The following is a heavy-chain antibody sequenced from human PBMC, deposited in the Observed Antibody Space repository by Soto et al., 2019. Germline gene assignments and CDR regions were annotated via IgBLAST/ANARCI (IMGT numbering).Heavy chain of an antibody. CDR1: GFTLSTYT. J-gene: IGHJ4*02. CDR2: MSFDGSHK. CDR3: ARDKFPTLVVDAEY. V-gene: IGHV3-30-3*01. Sequence: GGSLRLSCVASGFTLSTYTMHWVRQAPGKGLECVAVMSFDGSHKYYAESVKGRFTMSRDNSKNTLYLQMNSLTTEDTAVYYCARDKFPTLVVDAEYWGQGTQVTVSS. D-gene: IGHD2-15*01.